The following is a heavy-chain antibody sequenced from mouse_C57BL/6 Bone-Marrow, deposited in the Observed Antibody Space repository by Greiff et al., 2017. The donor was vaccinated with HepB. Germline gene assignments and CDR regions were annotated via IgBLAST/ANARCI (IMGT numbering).Heavy chain of an antibody. CDR1: GFSLTSYG. V-gene: IGHV2-2*01. CDR3: AIPTGPYYYAMDY. D-gene: IGHD4-1*02. CDR2: IWSGGST. J-gene: IGHJ4*01. Sequence: QVQLQQSGPGLVQPSQSLSITCTVSGFSLTSYGVHWVRQSPGKGLEWLGVIWSGGSTDDNAAFISRLSISKDNSKSQVFFKMNSLQADDTAIYYCAIPTGPYYYAMDYWGQGTSVTVSS.